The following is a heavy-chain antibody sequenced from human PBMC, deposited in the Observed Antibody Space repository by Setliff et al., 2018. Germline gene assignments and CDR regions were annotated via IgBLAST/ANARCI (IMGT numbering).Heavy chain of an antibody. V-gene: IGHV1-69*05. CDR2: IIPIFGTT. CDR3: XXXGVDSRSSTDYRYYMDV. D-gene: IGHD6-6*01. CDR1: GGTFKNYG. Sequence: GASVKVSCKASGGTFKNYGISWVRQAPGQGLEWMGGIIPIFGTTNYAQKFQGRATIITXXXTSTAYXXXXXXXXXXXXXXXXXXXGVDSRSSTDYRYYMDVWGKGTTVTVSS. J-gene: IGHJ6*03.